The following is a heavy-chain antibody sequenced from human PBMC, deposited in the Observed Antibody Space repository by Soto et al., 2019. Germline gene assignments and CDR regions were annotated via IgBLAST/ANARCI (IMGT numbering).Heavy chain of an antibody. CDR3: ARLPYSSSWSYYYYYMDV. J-gene: IGHJ6*03. Sequence: SETLSLTCTVSGGYISSYYWSWIRQPPGKGLEWIGYIYYSGSTNYNPSLKSRVTISVDTSKNQFSLKLSSVTAADTAVYYCARLPYSSSWSYYYYYMDVWGKGTTVTVSS. CDR1: GGYISSYY. V-gene: IGHV4-59*08. D-gene: IGHD6-13*01. CDR2: IYYSGST.